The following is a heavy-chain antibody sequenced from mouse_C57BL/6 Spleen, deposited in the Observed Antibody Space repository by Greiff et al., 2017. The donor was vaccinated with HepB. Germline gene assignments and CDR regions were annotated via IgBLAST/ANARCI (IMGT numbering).Heavy chain of an antibody. CDR1: GYSFTSYY. Sequence: VKLVESGPELVKPGASVKISCKASGYSFTSYYIHWVKQRPGQGLEWIGWIYPGSGNTKYNEKFKGKATLTADTSSSTAYMQLSSLTSEDSAVYYCARYGTVVPHWYFDVWGTGTTVTVSS. CDR3: ARYGTVVPHWYFDV. D-gene: IGHD1-1*01. J-gene: IGHJ1*03. V-gene: IGHV1-66*01. CDR2: IYPGSGNT.